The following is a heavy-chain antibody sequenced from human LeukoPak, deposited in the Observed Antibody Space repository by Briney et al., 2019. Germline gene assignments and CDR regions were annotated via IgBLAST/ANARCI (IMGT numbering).Heavy chain of an antibody. CDR3: ATKQWLAPPPDS. J-gene: IGHJ4*02. V-gene: IGHV3-74*01. CDR2: INTDGTVT. D-gene: IGHD6-19*01. CDR1: GFTFSKYW. Sequence: GGSLRLSCAASGFTFSKYWMLWVRQAPGQGLERVSRINTDGTVTTYADSVKGRFTVSRDNADNTMFLQMNSVRDEDTAVYYCATKQWLAPPPDSLGQGTPVTVSS.